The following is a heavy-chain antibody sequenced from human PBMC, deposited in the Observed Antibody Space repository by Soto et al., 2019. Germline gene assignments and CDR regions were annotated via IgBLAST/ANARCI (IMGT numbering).Heavy chain of an antibody. Sequence: QVQLQQWGAGLLKPSETLSLTCAVYGGSFSGYYWSWIRQPPGKGLEWIGEINHSGSTNYNPSLKSRVTISADTSKNQFSLKLCSVTAADTAVYYCAGAVADDAFDIWGQGTMVTVSS. J-gene: IGHJ3*02. CDR1: GGSFSGYY. CDR3: AGAVADDAFDI. D-gene: IGHD6-13*01. V-gene: IGHV4-34*01. CDR2: INHSGST.